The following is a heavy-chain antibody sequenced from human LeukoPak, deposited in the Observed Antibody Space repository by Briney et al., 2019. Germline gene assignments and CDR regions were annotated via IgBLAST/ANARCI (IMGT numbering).Heavy chain of an antibody. J-gene: IGHJ5*02. CDR1: GYTFTSYY. V-gene: IGHV1-46*01. CDR3: ARALGCSGGSCYLNWFDP. Sequence: ASVKVSCKASGYTFTSYYMHWVRQAPGQGLEWMGIINPSGGSTSYAQKFQGRVTITADESTSTAYMELSSLRSEDTAVYYCARALGCSGGSCYLNWFDPWGQGTLVTVSS. CDR2: INPSGGST. D-gene: IGHD2-15*01.